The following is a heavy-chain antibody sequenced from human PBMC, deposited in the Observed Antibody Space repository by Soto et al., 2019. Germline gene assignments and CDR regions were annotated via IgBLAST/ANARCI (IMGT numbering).Heavy chain of an antibody. D-gene: IGHD6-25*01. CDR3: ASRAAAGYYYGMDV. Sequence: QPGGSLRLSCAASGFTVSTNYMAWVRQAPGKGLEWVSIIYSGGSTYYADSVKGRFTISRDKSKNTLYLQMNSLRAEDTAVYYCASRAAAGYYYGMDVWGQGTTITVSS. J-gene: IGHJ6*02. CDR1: GFTVSTNY. V-gene: IGHV3-53*01. CDR2: IYSGGST.